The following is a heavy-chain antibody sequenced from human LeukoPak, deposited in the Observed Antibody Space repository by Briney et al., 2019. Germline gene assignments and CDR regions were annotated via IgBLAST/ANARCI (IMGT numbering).Heavy chain of an antibody. V-gene: IGHV3-48*01. CDR1: GFSFSGYD. Sequence: AGGSLRLSCAASGFSFSGYDMNWVRQAPGKGPEWVSYISSRGTTIYYADSVKGRFAISRDNAKKSLDLQMNSLRAEDTAVYYCAELGITMIGGVWGKGTTVTISS. CDR2: ISSRGTTI. CDR3: AELGITMIGGV. J-gene: IGHJ6*04. D-gene: IGHD3-10*02.